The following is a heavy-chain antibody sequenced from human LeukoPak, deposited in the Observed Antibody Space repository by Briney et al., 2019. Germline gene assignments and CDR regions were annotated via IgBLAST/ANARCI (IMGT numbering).Heavy chain of an antibody. J-gene: IGHJ4*02. CDR2: IYYSGST. V-gene: IGHV4-59*01. CDR3: ATAEGNFYYDRFAY. D-gene: IGHD3-22*01. Sequence: PSETLSLTCTVSGGSISSYYWSWIRQPPGKGLEWIGYIYYSGSTNYNPSLKSRVTISVDTSKNQFSLKLSSVTAADTAVYYCATAEGNFYYDRFAYWGQGTLVTVSS. CDR1: GGSISSYY.